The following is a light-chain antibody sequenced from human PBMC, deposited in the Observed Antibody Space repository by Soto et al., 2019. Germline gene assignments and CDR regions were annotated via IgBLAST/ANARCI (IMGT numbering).Light chain of an antibody. J-gene: IGKJ1*01. CDR2: GAS. V-gene: IGKV1-17*01. CDR1: QGIKND. CDR3: LQHSSYPWT. Sequence: DIPMTQSPSSLSASVGDRITITCRASQGIKNDLAWYQQKPGKAPKRLIYGASNLQSGVSARFSGSGSGTEFTLTINSLQPEDFATYYCLQHSSYPWTFGQGTKVEIK.